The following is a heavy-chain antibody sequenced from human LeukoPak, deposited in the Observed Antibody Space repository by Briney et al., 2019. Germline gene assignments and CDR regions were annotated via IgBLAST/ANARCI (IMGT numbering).Heavy chain of an antibody. V-gene: IGHV3-53*01. CDR3: ASSLGYCSGGSCSGGFSY. CDR2: IYSGGST. J-gene: IGHJ4*02. Sequence: PSETLSLTCAVYGGSFSGYYWSWVRQAPGKGLEWVSVIYSGGSTYYADSVKGRFTISRDNSKNTLYLQMNSLRAEDTAVYYCASSLGYCSGGSCSGGFSYWGQGTLVTVSP. D-gene: IGHD2-15*01. CDR1: GGSFSGYY.